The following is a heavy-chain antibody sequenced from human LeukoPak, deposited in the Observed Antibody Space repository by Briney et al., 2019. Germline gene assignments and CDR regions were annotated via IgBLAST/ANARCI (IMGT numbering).Heavy chain of an antibody. J-gene: IGHJ6*03. Sequence: SGGSLRLSCAASGSTFDDYAMHWVRHAPGKGLEWVSGISWNSGSIGYADSVKGRFTISRDNAKNSVYLEMNSLRAEDTAVYYCARDPYSGGYGSYYYYYMDVWGKGTTVTISS. D-gene: IGHD1-26*01. CDR2: ISWNSGSI. V-gene: IGHV3-9*01. CDR3: ARDPYSGGYGSYYYYYMDV. CDR1: GSTFDDYA.